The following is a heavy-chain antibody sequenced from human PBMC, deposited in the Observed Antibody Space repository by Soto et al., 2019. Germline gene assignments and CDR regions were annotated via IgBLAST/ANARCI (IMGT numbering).Heavy chain of an antibody. D-gene: IGHD2-2*01. V-gene: IGHV1-2*04. Sequence: QVQLVQSGAEVKKPGASVKVSCKASGFTFTDYYMHWVRQAPGQGLEWMGWLNCNSGGTSVARRFQGYVTLTRDTSITTDYVELNILKSDDTAVYYCARVNRRDHQYATDVGGQWTTVIVSS. CDR3: ARVNRRDHQYATDV. CDR1: GFTFTDYY. CDR2: LNCNSGGT. J-gene: IGHJ6*02.